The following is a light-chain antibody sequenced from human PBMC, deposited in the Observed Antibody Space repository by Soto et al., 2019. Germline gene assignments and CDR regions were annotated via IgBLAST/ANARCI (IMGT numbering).Light chain of an antibody. CDR1: SSNIGAGYD. CDR2: SNR. J-gene: IGLJ1*01. V-gene: IGLV1-40*01. Sequence: QSVLTQPPSVSGAPGQRVTISCTGSSSNIGAGYDVQWYQQLPGTAPKLLIPSNRNRPSGAPDRFSDSKSGTSASLAITGLLAEDEADYYCQSYDSSLSGAYVFGTGTKVTVL. CDR3: QSYDSSLSGAYV.